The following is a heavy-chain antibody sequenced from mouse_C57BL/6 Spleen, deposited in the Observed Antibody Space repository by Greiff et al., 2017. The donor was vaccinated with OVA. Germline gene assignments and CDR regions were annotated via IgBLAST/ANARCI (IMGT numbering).Heavy chain of an antibody. Sequence: QLQQPGAELVKPGASVKLSCKASGYTFPSYWMHWVKQRPGQGLEWIGMIHPNSGSTNYNEKFKSKATLTVDKSSSTAYMQLSSLTSEDSAVYYCQFITTVVAPYFDVWGTGTTVTVSS. CDR3: QFITTVVAPYFDV. CDR1: GYTFPSYW. J-gene: IGHJ1*03. D-gene: IGHD1-1*01. V-gene: IGHV1-64*01. CDR2: IHPNSGST.